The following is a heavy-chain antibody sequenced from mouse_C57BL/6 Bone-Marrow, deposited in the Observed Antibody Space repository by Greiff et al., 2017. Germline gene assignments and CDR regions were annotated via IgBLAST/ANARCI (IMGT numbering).Heavy chain of an antibody. V-gene: IGHV1-81*01. CDR1: GYTFTSYG. CDR3: ARLTVVATDWYFDV. CDR2: IYPRSGNT. Sequence: LQESGAELARPGASVKLSCKASGYTFTSYGISWVKQRTGQGLEWIGEIYPRSGNTYYNEKFKGKATLTADKSSSTAYMELRSLTSEDSAVYFCARLTVVATDWYFDVWGTGTTVTVSS. D-gene: IGHD1-1*01. J-gene: IGHJ1*03.